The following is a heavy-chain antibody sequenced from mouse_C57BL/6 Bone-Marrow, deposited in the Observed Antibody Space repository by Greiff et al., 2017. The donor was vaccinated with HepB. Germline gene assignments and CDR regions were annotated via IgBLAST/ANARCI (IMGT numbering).Heavy chain of an antibody. V-gene: IGHV14-4*01. CDR1: GFNIKDDY. Sequence: VQLQQSGAELVRPGASVKLSCTASGFNIKDDYMHWVKQRPEQGLEWIGWIDPENGDTEYASKFQGKATITADTSSNTAYLQLSSLTSEDTAVYYCTTGDYYGSPGWYFDVWGTGTTVTVSS. D-gene: IGHD1-1*01. J-gene: IGHJ1*03. CDR2: IDPENGDT. CDR3: TTGDYYGSPGWYFDV.